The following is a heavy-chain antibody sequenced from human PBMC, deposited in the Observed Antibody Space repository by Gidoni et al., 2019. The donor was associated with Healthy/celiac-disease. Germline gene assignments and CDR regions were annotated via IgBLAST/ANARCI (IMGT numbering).Heavy chain of an antibody. D-gene: IGHD2-2*01. Sequence: EVQLVESGGGLVQPGRSLRLSCAASGLTFDDYAMHWVRQAPGKGLEGVSGISWNSGSIGYADSVKGRFTISRDNAKNSLYLQMNSLRAEDTALYYCAKSSSAVVVPYYFDYWGQGTLVTVSS. J-gene: IGHJ4*02. CDR2: ISWNSGSI. CDR3: AKSSSAVVVPYYFDY. CDR1: GLTFDDYA. V-gene: IGHV3-9*01.